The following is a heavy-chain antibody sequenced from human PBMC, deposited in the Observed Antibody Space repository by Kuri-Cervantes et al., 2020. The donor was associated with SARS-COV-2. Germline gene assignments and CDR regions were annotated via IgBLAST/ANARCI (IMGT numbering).Heavy chain of an antibody. D-gene: IGHD6-13*01. J-gene: IGHJ4*02. CDR2: INPNSGDT. CDR1: GYTFTGYD. CDR3: ATSRTSTDHYFDY. Sequence: ASVKVSCKASGYTFTGYDMHWVRQAPGQGLEWMGWINPNSGDTNYAQNLQGWVTMTRDTSISTAYMELSRLRSDDTAVYYCATSRTSTDHYFDYWGQGTLVTVSS. V-gene: IGHV1-2*04.